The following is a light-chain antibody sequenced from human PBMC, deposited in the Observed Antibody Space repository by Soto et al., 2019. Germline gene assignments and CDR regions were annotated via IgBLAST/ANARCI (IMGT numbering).Light chain of an antibody. CDR2: GAS. CDR3: QQYNDWLT. J-gene: IGKJ4*01. CDR1: QSVSST. V-gene: IGKV3-15*01. Sequence: EIVMTQSPDTLSVSPGERATLFCRASQSVSSTVAWYQQRPGQALRLLIYGASTRATGIPARFSGSGSGTEFTLTISSLQSEDFAVYYCQQYNDWLTFGGGTKVEIK.